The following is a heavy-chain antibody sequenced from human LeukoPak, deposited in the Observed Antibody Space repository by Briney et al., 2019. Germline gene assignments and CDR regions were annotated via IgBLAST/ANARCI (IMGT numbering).Heavy chain of an antibody. CDR2: ISGSCGST. J-gene: IGHJ4*02. CDR1: GFTFSSYA. Sequence: PGGSLRLSCAASGFTFSSYAMSWVRQAPGKWLEWVSAISGSCGSTYYADSVKGRLTISRDNSKNTLYLQMNSLRAEDTAVYYCAKGHRYYDSSGYYPRKTSGYFDYWGQGTLVTVSS. CDR3: AKGHRYYDSSGYYPRKTSGYFDY. V-gene: IGHV3-23*01. D-gene: IGHD3-22*01.